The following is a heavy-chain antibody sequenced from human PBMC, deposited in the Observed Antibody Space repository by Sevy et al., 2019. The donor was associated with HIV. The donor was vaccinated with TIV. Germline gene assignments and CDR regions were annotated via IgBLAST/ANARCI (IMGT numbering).Heavy chain of an antibody. CDR3: ARDRVHDWGEGWFDP. Sequence: ASVKVSCKASGYTFSNYGISWVRQAPGQGLEWMGWISPFNNKTNYPQKFQGRVSQTSDTSATTAYMEVTSLRSDDTAVYYCARDRVHDWGEGWFDPWGQGTLVTVSS. V-gene: IGHV1-18*01. CDR2: ISPFNNKT. CDR1: GYTFSNYG. J-gene: IGHJ5*02. D-gene: IGHD2-21*01.